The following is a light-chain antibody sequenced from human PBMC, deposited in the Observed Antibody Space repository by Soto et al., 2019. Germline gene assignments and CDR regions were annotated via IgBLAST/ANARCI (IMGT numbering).Light chain of an antibody. J-gene: IGLJ1*01. CDR3: QTWGTGIRV. CDR1: SGHSSYA. CDR2: LNGDGSH. V-gene: IGLV4-69*01. Sequence: QLVLTQSPSASASLGASVKLTCTLSSGHSSYAIAWHQQQPEKGPRYLMKLNGDGSHSKGDGIPDRLSGSSSGAERYLTISSLQSEDEADYYCQTWGTGIRVFGTGTKLTVL.